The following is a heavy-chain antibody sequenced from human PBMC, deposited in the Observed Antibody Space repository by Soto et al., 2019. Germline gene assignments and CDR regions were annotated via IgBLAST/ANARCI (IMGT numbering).Heavy chain of an antibody. J-gene: IGHJ4*02. Sequence: SQTLSLTCAISGDSVSSNSAAWNWIRQSPSRGLEWLGRTYYRSKWYNDYAVSVKSRITINPDTSKNQFSLQLSSVTAADTAVYYCARGDRGGNWNYVDYWGQGTLVTVSS. D-gene: IGHD1-20*01. V-gene: IGHV6-1*01. CDR1: GDSVSSNSAA. CDR3: ARGDRGGNWNYVDY. CDR2: TYYRSKWYN.